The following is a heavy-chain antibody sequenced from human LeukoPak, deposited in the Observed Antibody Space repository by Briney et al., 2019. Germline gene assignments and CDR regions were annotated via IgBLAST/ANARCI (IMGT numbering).Heavy chain of an antibody. CDR1: GFTFSNYW. Sequence: PGGSLRLSCVASGFTFSNYWMTWVRQAPGKGLEWVANIKQDGSEKHYVDSVKGRFIISRDNAKNSLYLQMNSLRAEDTAVYYCARDRYCSASWGQGTLVSVSS. D-gene: IGHD2-15*01. V-gene: IGHV3-7*03. CDR3: ARDRYCSAS. CDR2: IKQDGSEK. J-gene: IGHJ4*02.